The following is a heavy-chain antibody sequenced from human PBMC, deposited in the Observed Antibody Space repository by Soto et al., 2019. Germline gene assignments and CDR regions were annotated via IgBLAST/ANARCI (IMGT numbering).Heavy chain of an antibody. CDR3: SALGV. D-gene: IGHD1-26*01. Sequence: EVQLVESGGGLVEPGGSLRLSCAASGFNFINAWMHWVRQAPGKGLEWVGRIKSKTDGGTTDYAAPVKGRFIISRDDSKDTLYLQINSLKMEDTAVYYCSALGVWGQGPTVTVSS. V-gene: IGHV3-15*07. J-gene: IGHJ6*02. CDR2: IKSKTDGGTT. CDR1: GFNFINAW.